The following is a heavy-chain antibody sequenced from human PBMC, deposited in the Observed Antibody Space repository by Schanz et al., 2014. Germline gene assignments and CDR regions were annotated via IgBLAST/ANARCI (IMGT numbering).Heavy chain of an antibody. D-gene: IGHD7-27*01. CDR2: ISRDGTTS. J-gene: IGHJ3*02. Sequence: EVQLVESGGGLVRPGGSLRLSCAASGFTFSSYAVNWVRQAPGKGLEWLSYISRDGTTSYYADSVKGRFTISRDNAKNSLYLEMTSLRGEDTAVYYCARENLNWEAFDIWGQGTVVTVSS. CDR1: GFTFSSYA. CDR3: ARENLNWEAFDI. V-gene: IGHV3-48*03.